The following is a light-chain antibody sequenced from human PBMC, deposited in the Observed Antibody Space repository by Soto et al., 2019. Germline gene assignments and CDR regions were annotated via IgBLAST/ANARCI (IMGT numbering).Light chain of an antibody. CDR3: QQRSNWPST. V-gene: IGKV3-11*01. J-gene: IGKJ5*01. CDR2: DAS. CDR1: QSVSSY. Sequence: DMVLPPSPATLSLSPVEIATLSCRASQSVSSYLAWYQQKPGQAPRLLIYDASNRATGIPARFSGSGSGADFTLTISSLEPEDFAVYYCQQRSNWPSTFGQGTRLEIK.